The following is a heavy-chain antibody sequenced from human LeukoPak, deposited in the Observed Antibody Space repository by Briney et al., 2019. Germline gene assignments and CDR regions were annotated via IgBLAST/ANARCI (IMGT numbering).Heavy chain of an antibody. Sequence: GGSLRLSCAASGFTFSSYAMHWVRQAPGKGLEWVAVISYDGSNKYYADSVKGRFTISRDNSKNTLYLQMNSLRAEDTAVYYCARDRHGVRGVIPENFDYWGQGTLVTVSS. CDR1: GFTFSSYA. CDR2: ISYDGSNK. D-gene: IGHD3-10*01. V-gene: IGHV3-30-3*01. CDR3: ARDRHGVRGVIPENFDY. J-gene: IGHJ4*02.